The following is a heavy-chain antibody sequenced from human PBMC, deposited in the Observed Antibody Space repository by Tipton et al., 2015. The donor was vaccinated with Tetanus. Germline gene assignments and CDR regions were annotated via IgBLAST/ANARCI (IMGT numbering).Heavy chain of an antibody. J-gene: IGHJ6*02. CDR1: GGSINSYY. D-gene: IGHD4-17*01. Sequence: TLSLTCTVSGGSINSYYWSWIRQPPGKGLEWIGYIYYSGSTNYNPSLKSRVTIAVDTSKNQLSLKLSSVTAADTAVYYCARNGSVTPQCLVYHYNGMDVWGQGTTVIVSS. CDR3: ARNGSVTPQCLVYHYNGMDV. CDR2: IYYSGST. V-gene: IGHV4-59*01.